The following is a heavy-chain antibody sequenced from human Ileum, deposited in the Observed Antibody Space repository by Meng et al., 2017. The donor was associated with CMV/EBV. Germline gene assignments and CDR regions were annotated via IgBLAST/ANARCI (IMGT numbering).Heavy chain of an antibody. J-gene: IGHJ4*02. D-gene: IGHD5-12*01. V-gene: IGHV4-34*01. Sequence: QQWGAGLLKPSETLSLTGSLGGPFSPYPWSWIRQAPGKGLEWIGEINQYGSTNFNPSVKSRVTISRDTSKNQFSLRLNSVTAADAAVYYCVTADHHAIKYWGQGTLVTVSS. CDR2: INQYGST. CDR1: GPFSPYP. CDR3: VTADHHAIKY.